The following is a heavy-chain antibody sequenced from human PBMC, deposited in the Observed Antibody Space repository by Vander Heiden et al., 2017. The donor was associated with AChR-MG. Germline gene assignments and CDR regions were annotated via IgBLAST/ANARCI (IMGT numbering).Heavy chain of an antibody. D-gene: IGHD3-10*01. Sequence: QVQLQESGPGLVKPSETLSLTCTVSGGSISSYYWSWIRQPPGKGLEWIGYIYYSGSTNYNPSLKSRVTISVDTSKNQFSLKLSSVTAADTAVYYCSREPSYLEVSYWGQVTLVTVSS. CDR1: GGSISSYY. CDR2: IYYSGST. J-gene: IGHJ4*02. V-gene: IGHV4-59*01. CDR3: SREPSYLEVSY.